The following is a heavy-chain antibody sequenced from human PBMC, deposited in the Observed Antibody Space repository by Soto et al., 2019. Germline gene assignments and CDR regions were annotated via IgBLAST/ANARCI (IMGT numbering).Heavy chain of an antibody. CDR3: AKEGG. V-gene: IGHV3-30*18. J-gene: IGHJ4*02. CDR1: GFTFSSYG. CDR2: ISYDGSNK. Sequence: QVQLVESGGGVVQPGRSLRLSCAASGFTFSSYGMHWVRQAPGKGLEWVAVISYDGSNKYYADSVKGRFTISRDNSKNTLYLQMNSRRAEDTAVYYCAKEGGWGQGTLVTVSS. D-gene: IGHD3-16*01.